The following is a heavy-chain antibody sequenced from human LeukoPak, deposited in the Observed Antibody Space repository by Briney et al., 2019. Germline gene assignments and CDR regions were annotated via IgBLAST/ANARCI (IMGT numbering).Heavy chain of an antibody. CDR1: GFTFSSYA. V-gene: IGHV3-23*01. Sequence: PGGSLRLSCAASGFTFSSYAMSWVRQAPGKGLEWVSAISGSGGSTYYADSVKGRFTISRDNSKNTLYLQMNSLRAEDTAVYYCATCGYSYGRFDYWGQGTLVTVPS. CDR3: ATCGYSYGRFDY. D-gene: IGHD5-18*01. J-gene: IGHJ4*02. CDR2: ISGSGGST.